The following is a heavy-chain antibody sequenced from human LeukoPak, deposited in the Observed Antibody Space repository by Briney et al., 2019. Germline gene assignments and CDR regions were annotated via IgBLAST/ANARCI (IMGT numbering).Heavy chain of an antibody. V-gene: IGHV4-59*01. CDR2: IYYSGST. J-gene: IGHJ6*02. Sequence: SETLSLTCTVSGGSISSYYWSWIRQPPGKGLEWIGYIYYSGSTNYNPSLKSRVTISVDTSKNQFSLKLSSVTAADTAVYYCARDYGPLPSYGDYYYYGMDVWGQGTTVTVSS. CDR3: ARDYGPLPSYGDYYYYGMDV. D-gene: IGHD2/OR15-2a*01. CDR1: GGSISSYY.